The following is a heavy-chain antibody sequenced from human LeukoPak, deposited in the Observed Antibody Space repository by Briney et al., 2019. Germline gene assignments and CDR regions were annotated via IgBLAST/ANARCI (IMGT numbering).Heavy chain of an antibody. J-gene: IGHJ6*02. D-gene: IGHD5-18*01. Sequence: PGGSLRLSCAASGFTFSSYGMHWVRQAPGKGLEWVAVIWYDGSNKYYADSVKGRFTISRDNSKNTLYLQMNSLRAEDTAVYYCARGPGVDTAMDPLTYSYYYYGMDVWGQGTTVTVSS. V-gene: IGHV3-33*01. CDR3: ARGPGVDTAMDPLTYSYYYYGMDV. CDR2: IWYDGSNK. CDR1: GFTFSSYG.